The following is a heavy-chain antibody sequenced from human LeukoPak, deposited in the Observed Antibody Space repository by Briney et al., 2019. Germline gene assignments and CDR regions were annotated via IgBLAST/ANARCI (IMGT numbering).Heavy chain of an antibody. CDR2: VGISSGNT. D-gene: IGHD5-12*01. Sequence: GGSLRLSCAASGFTFSDYSMNWVRQAPGKGLEWISYVGISSGNTKYADSVKGRFTISGDSAKNSVFLQMNSLRVEDTAVYYCARDHRYAFDYWGQGTLVTVSS. CDR1: GFTFSDYS. J-gene: IGHJ4*02. V-gene: IGHV3-48*04. CDR3: ARDHRYAFDY.